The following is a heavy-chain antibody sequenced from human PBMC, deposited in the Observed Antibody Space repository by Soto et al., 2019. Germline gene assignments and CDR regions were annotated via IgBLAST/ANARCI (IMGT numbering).Heavy chain of an antibody. J-gene: IGHJ5*02. Sequence: SETLSLTCAVYGGSFSGYYWSWIRQPPGKGLEWIGEINHSGSTNYNPSLKSRVTISVGTSKNQFSLKLSSVTAADTAVYYCARWWSGSRQGFEPWGQGTLVTVSS. CDR1: GGSFSGYY. CDR2: INHSGST. D-gene: IGHD3-3*01. V-gene: IGHV4-34*01. CDR3: ARWWSGSRQGFEP.